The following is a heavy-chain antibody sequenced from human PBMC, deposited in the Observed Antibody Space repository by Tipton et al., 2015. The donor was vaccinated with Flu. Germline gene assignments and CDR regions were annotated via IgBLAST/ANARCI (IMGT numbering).Heavy chain of an antibody. CDR3: ARAVGGGEAY. J-gene: IGHJ4*02. V-gene: IGHV3-7*03. Sequence: SLRLSCEASGFTLNNYWMHWVRQAPGKGLEWVANIKQDGSVKYFVDSVKGRFTISRDNAKNSLYLQMSSLRAEDTAVYYCARAVGGGEAYWGQGTLVTVSS. CDR1: GFTLNNYW. D-gene: IGHD6-19*01. CDR2: IKQDGSVK.